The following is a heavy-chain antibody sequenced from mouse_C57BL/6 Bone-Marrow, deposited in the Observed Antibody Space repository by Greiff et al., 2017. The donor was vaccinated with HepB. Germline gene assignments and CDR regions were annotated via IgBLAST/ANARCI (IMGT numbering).Heavy chain of an antibody. CDR2: IDPSDSET. Sequence: VKLQQPGAELVRPGSSVKLSCKASGYTFTSYWMHWVKQRPIQGLEWIGNIDPSDSETHYNQKFKDKATLTVDKSSSTAYMQLSSLTSEDSAVYYCARGRNLLRPCYFDYWGQGTTLTVSS. J-gene: IGHJ2*01. V-gene: IGHV1-52*01. CDR3: ARGRNLLRPCYFDY. D-gene: IGHD1-2*01. CDR1: GYTFTSYW.